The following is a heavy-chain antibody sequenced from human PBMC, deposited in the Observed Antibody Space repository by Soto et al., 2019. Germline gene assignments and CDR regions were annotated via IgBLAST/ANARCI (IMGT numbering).Heavy chain of an antibody. D-gene: IGHD2-21*02. J-gene: IGHJ4*02. V-gene: IGHV1-69*06. Sequence: QVQLVQSGAEVKKPGSSVKVSCKASGGTFSSYAISWVRQAPGQGLEWMGGIIPIFGTANYAQKFQGRVRITADKSTSTAYMELRSLRYEDTAVYYCERDGGDSTLDYWGQGTLVTVSS. CDR2: IIPIFGTA. CDR3: ERDGGDSTLDY. CDR1: GGTFSSYA.